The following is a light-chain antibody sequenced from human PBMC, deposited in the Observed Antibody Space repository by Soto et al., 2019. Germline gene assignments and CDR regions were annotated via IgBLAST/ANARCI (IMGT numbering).Light chain of an antibody. V-gene: IGKV3-20*01. J-gene: IGKJ1*01. CDR3: QQYGSSRT. CDR1: QSVSSSY. CDR2: GAS. Sequence: EIVLTQSPATLSFSPGERATLSCRASQSVSSSYLAWYQQKPGQAPRLLIYGASSRATGIPDRFSGSGSGTDFTLTISRLEPEDFAVYYCQQYGSSRTLGQGTKVDIK.